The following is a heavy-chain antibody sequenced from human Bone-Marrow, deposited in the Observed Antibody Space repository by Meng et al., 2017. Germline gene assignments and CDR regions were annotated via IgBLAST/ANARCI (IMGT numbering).Heavy chain of an antibody. CDR1: GFTFSNAW. Sequence: GESLKISCAASGFTFSNAWMSWVRQAPGKGLDWVGRIKSKTDGGTTDYAAPVKGRFTISRDDSKNTLYLQMNSLKTEDTAVYYCARASRYGTGGSCYPSYSMDVWGQGTTVTVSS. CDR2: IKSKTDGGTT. J-gene: IGHJ6*02. D-gene: IGHD2-15*01. V-gene: IGHV3-15*01. CDR3: ARASRYGTGGSCYPSYSMDV.